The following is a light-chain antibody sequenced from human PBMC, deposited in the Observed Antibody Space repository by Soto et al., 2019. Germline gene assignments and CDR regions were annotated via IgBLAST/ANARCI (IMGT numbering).Light chain of an antibody. CDR1: QSVIHTSNNKSY. V-gene: IGKV4-1*01. Sequence: DIVMTQSPDSLVVSLGERATINCKSSQSVIHTSNNKSYLAWYQQKAGQPPELLLYWASARDSGVPDRFSGSGSGTDFTLTISSLQAEDVAVYYCQQYYSTPRTFGQGTKVEIK. CDR3: QQYYSTPRT. J-gene: IGKJ2*01. CDR2: WAS.